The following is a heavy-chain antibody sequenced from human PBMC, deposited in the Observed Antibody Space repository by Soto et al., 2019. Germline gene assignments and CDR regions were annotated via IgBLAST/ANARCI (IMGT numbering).Heavy chain of an antibody. J-gene: IGHJ4*02. CDR3: VSSTGNYRNFDY. D-gene: IGHD1-7*01. CDR2: TRNKANSYTK. V-gene: IGHV3-72*01. Sequence: GGSLRLSCAASGFTFSDHYMDWVRQAPGKGLEWVGRTRNKANSYTKEYAASVKSRFTISRDDSKNSLYLQMNSLKTEDTAVYYCVSSTGNYRNFDYWGQGTLVTVSS. CDR1: GFTFSDHY.